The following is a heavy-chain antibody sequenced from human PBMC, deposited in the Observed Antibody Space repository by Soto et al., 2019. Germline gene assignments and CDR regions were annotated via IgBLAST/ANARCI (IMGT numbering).Heavy chain of an antibody. Sequence: QVQLVESGGGLVKPGGSLRLSCAASGFTFSDYYMSWIRQAPGKGLEWVSYISSSSSYTNYADSVKGRFTISRDNSKNSLYLQMNSLRAEDTAVYYCARGLYEAYCGGDCYPLGDYWGQGTLVTVSS. J-gene: IGHJ4*02. D-gene: IGHD2-21*02. CDR3: ARGLYEAYCGGDCYPLGDY. V-gene: IGHV3-11*05. CDR2: ISSSSSYT. CDR1: GFTFSDYY.